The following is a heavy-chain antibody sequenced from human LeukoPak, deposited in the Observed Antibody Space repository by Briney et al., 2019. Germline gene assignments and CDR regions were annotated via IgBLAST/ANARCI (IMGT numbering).Heavy chain of an antibody. D-gene: IGHD5-18*01. Sequence: SETLSLTCAVYGGSFSGYYWSWIRQPPGKGLEWIGEINHSGSTNYNPSLKSRVTISVDTSKNQFSLKLSSVTAADTAVYYCARRDTAMVIDYWGQGTLVTVSS. CDR2: INHSGST. V-gene: IGHV4-34*01. CDR3: ARRDTAMVIDY. J-gene: IGHJ4*02. CDR1: GGSFSGYY.